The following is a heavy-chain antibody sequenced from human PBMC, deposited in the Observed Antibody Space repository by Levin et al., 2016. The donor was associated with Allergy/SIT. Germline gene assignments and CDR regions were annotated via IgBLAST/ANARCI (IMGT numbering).Heavy chain of an antibody. CDR3: AKSSSSDFGDNYLYHYMDV. J-gene: IGHJ6*03. Sequence: LSLTCAASGFMFDDYAMYWVRQAPGKGLEWVSGINWKSSSISYADSVKGRFTISRDNARKSLYLQMDSLRPEDTAFYYCAKSSSSDFGDNYLYHYMDVWGKGTTVTVSS. CDR1: GFMFDDYA. V-gene: IGHV3-9*01. D-gene: IGHD6-6*01. CDR2: INWKSSSI.